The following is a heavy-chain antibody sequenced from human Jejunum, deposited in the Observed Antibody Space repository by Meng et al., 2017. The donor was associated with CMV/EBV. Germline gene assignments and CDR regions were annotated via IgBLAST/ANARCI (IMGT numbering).Heavy chain of an antibody. V-gene: IGHV3-7*01. D-gene: IGHD1-14*01. CDR1: GLTFSSYW. CDR3: LTETSLKGFDY. Sequence: EGSGLTFSSYWVAWARQVPEKELKWVANISPDGSVTYYVDSVTGRFTISRDNTKASFYLQMTSLRAEDTAVYYCLTETSLKGFDYWGQGSLVTVSS. CDR2: ISPDGSVT. J-gene: IGHJ4*02.